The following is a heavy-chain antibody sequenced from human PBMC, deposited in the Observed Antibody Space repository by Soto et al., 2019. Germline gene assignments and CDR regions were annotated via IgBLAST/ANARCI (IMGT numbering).Heavy chain of an antibody. J-gene: IGHJ6*02. CDR1: GFTFSNAW. D-gene: IGHD5-18*01. CDR3: TTERAIQLWPYYYYGMDV. CDR2: IKSKTDGGTT. V-gene: IGHV3-15*07. Sequence: GGSLRLSCAASGFTFSNAWMNWVRQAPGKGLEWVGRIKSKTDGGTTDYAAPVKGRFTISRDDSKNTLYLQMNSLKTEDTAVYYCTTERAIQLWPYYYYGMDVWGQGTTVTVSS.